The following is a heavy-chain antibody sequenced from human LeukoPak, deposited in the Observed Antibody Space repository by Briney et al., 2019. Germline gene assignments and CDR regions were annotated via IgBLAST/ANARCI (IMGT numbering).Heavy chain of an antibody. CDR1: GDSFSDYS. V-gene: IGHV1-2*02. CDR2: INPKSGRT. Sequence: ASVKVSCKTSGDSFSDYSIHWVRQAPGQGLEWRGWINPKSGRTNTARKFQGRVTLTGDTSISTIYMEVTRLTSDDSALYYSARDLFSEVTSQGEIAYFDQWGPGTLVSVSS. D-gene: IGHD1-26*01. J-gene: IGHJ4*02. CDR3: ARDLFSEVTSQGEIAYFDQ.